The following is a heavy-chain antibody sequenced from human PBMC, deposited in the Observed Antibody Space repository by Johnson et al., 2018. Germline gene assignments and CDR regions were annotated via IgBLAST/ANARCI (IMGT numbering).Heavy chain of an antibody. D-gene: IGHD3-22*01. Sequence: VQLVQSGGGLVQPGGSLRLSCAASGFTFSSYAMSWVRQAPGKGLEWVSAISGSGGSTFYADFVKGRFTISRDNSKNTLSLQMNSMRAEDTAVYYCAKAGSGYWGYDAFDIWGQGTMVTVSS. CDR1: GFTFSSYA. CDR3: AKAGSGYWGYDAFDI. V-gene: IGHV3-23*04. CDR2: ISGSGGST. J-gene: IGHJ3*02.